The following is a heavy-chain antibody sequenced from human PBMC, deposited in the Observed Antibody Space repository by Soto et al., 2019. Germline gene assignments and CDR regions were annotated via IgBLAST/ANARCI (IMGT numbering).Heavy chain of an antibody. D-gene: IGHD3-16*01. CDR1: GYTLTELS. Sequence: ASVKVSCKVSGYTLTELSMHWVRQAPGKGLEWMGGFDPEDGETIYAQKFQGRVTMTEDTSTDTAYMELSSLRSEETAVYYCATDKAGGGWFDPWGQGTLVTVSS. V-gene: IGHV1-24*01. J-gene: IGHJ5*02. CDR3: ATDKAGGGWFDP. CDR2: FDPEDGET.